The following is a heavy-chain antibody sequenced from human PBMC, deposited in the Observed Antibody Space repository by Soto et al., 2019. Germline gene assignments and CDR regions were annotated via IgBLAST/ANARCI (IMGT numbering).Heavy chain of an antibody. CDR3: ARDRYGSGSYYNGYYFDY. CDR1: GFTFSSYA. Sequence: QVQLVESGGGVVQPGRSLRLSCAASGFTFSSYAMHWVRQAPGKGLEWVAVISYDGSNKYYADSVKGRFIISRDNSKNTLYLQMNSLRADDTAVYYCARDRYGSGSYYNGYYFDYWGQGTLVTVSS. CDR2: ISYDGSNK. V-gene: IGHV3-30-3*01. D-gene: IGHD3-10*01. J-gene: IGHJ4*02.